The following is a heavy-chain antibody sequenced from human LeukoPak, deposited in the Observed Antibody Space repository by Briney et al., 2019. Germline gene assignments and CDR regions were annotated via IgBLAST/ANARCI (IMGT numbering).Heavy chain of an antibody. CDR3: AREGGNRETYYYGSGSHLAFADI. D-gene: IGHD3-10*01. CDR1: GGTFSSYA. V-gene: IGHV1-18*01. Sequence: EASVKVSCKASGGTFSSYAISWVRQAPGQGLEWMGWISAYNGNTKYAQKLQGRVTMTTDTSTSTAYMELRSLRSDDTAVYYCAREGGNRETYYYGSGSHLAFADIWGQGTMVTVSS. CDR2: ISAYNGNT. J-gene: IGHJ3*02.